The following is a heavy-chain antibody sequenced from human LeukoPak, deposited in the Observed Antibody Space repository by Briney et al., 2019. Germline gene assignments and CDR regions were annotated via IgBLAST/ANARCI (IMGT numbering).Heavy chain of an antibody. J-gene: IGHJ4*02. V-gene: IGHV3-9*01. CDR1: GFTFVDYT. CDR3: AKEDHFAS. CDR2: ITWNSGSI. Sequence: GGSLRLSCAASGFTFVDYTRHWFGQPPGRGLEWVSGITWNSGSIGYADSVRGRFTISRDNAKNSLYLEMNSLRAEDTALYYCAKEDHFASWGQGTLVTVSS.